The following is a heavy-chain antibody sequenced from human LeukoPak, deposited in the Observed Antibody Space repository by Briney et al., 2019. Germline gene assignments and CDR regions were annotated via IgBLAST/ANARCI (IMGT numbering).Heavy chain of an antibody. CDR2: VHHSGSS. CDR1: GGSISRHY. J-gene: IGHJ4*02. CDR3: ARPKAAGAFDY. Sequence: SETLSVTCSGSGGSISRHYWTWIRQPPGKGLQWIGFVHHSGSSNYNPSLKSRVSTSLETSKHQISLHLRSVTAADTAVYYCARPKAAGAFDYWGQGIQVIGSS. V-gene: IGHV4-59*11. D-gene: IGHD6-13*01.